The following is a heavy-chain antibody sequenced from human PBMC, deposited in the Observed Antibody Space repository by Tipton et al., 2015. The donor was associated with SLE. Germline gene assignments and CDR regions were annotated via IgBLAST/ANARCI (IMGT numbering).Heavy chain of an antibody. D-gene: IGHD6-25*01. Sequence: TLSLTCSVSDDSIRDYFFSWIRQPPGKDLEWIGYTSYSGSTVYTPSLESRVTISVDTSKNQFSLKLSSVTAADTAVYYCARSEQRRGGGFDYWGQGTLVTVSS. J-gene: IGHJ4*02. V-gene: IGHV4-59*08. CDR2: TSYSGST. CDR3: ARSEQRRGGGFDY. CDR1: DDSIRDYF.